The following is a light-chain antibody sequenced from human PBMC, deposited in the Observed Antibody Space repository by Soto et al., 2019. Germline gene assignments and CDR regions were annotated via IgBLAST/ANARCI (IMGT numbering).Light chain of an antibody. CDR1: SSDIRDSNY. CDR3: CSKAGSDKHVV. Sequence: QSALTQPPSASGSPGQSVTLSCSGISSDIRDSNYVSWYQQHPGKAPKLVVSEVTKRPSGVPDRFSGSRSGTTAFLTISGLQTEDEADYYCCSKAGSDKHVVCDVGTKLTVL. V-gene: IGLV2-8*01. CDR2: EVT. J-gene: IGLJ2*01.